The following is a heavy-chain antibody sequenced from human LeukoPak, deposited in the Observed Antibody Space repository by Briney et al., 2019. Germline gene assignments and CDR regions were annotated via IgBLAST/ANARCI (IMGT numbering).Heavy chain of an antibody. CDR3: ARANYRMSGTGAAFDY. Sequence: SETLSLTCTVSGGSISGYYLICIRQPPGKGLEWIGYIYYSGSANYNPSLKSRVTISVDTSKNQFSLKLNSVTAADTAVYYCARANYRMSGTGAAFDYWGQGTLVTVSS. D-gene: IGHD3-10*01. V-gene: IGHV4-59*01. J-gene: IGHJ4*02. CDR1: GGSISGYY. CDR2: IYYSGSA.